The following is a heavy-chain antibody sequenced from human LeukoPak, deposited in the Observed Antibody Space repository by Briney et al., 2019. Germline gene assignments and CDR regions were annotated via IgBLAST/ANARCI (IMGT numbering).Heavy chain of an antibody. Sequence: PGGSLRLSCAASGFTVSSDYMSWVRQAPGKGLEWVSLIYSGGDTYYADSVKGRFTISSDNSKNTLYLQMNSLRAEDTAVYYCARGGLSVAAPNWFDPWGQGTLVTVSS. J-gene: IGHJ5*02. D-gene: IGHD2-15*01. CDR2: IYSGGDT. V-gene: IGHV3-66*02. CDR1: GFTVSSDY. CDR3: ARGGLSVAAPNWFDP.